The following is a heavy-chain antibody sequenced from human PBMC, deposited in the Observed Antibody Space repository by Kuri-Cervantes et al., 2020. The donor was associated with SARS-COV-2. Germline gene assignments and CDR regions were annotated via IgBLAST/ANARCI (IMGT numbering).Heavy chain of an antibody. J-gene: IGHJ4*02. Sequence: SQTLSLTCAVSGYSISSGYYWGWIRQPPGKGLEWIGNIYHSGSTYYNPSLKSRVTISVDTSKNQFSLKLSSVTAADTAVYYCARRIDYSNCFDYWGQGTLVTVSS. V-gene: IGHV4-38-2*01. D-gene: IGHD4-11*01. CDR2: IYHSGST. CDR1: GYSISSGYY. CDR3: ARRIDYSNCFDY.